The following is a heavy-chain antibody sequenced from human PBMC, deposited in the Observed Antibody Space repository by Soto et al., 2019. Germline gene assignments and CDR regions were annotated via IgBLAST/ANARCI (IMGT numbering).Heavy chain of an antibody. V-gene: IGHV3-53*01. D-gene: IGHD3-22*01. CDR3: ATRPLLPGAP. CDR2: IYSGGST. CDR1: GFTFSSND. J-gene: IGHJ3*01. Sequence: EVQLVESGGGLIQPGGSLRLSCAASGFTFSSNDMNWVRQAPGKGLEWVSLIYSGGSTYYADSVKGRFTISRDNSKNTLYLRMSSLRAEDTAGGYCATRPLLPGAPWGQGTMVTVYS.